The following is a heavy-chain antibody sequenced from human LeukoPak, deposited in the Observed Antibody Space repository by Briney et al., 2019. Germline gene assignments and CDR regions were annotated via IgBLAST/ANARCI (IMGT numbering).Heavy chain of an antibody. V-gene: IGHV3-23*01. CDR3: AWQWLIMGAFDI. J-gene: IGHJ3*02. CDR2: ISGSGGTT. Sequence: GRSLRLSCAASGFTFSNYAMSWVRQAPGKGLEWVSAISGSGGTTYYADSVKGRFTISRDNSKNTLSLQMNSLRAEDTAVYYCAWQWLIMGAFDIWGQGTMVTVSS. CDR1: GFTFSNYA. D-gene: IGHD6-19*01.